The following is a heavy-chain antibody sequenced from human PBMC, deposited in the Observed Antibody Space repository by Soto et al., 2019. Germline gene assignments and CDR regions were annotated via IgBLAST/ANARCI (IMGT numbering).Heavy chain of an antibody. CDR2: MQPRDGRT. CDR1: GYSFSSLD. J-gene: IGHJ4*02. Sequence: QVQLMQSGAEVREPGASVKVSCKASGYSFSSLDINWVRQTTGQGLEWMGWMQPRDGRTGYAQKFQGRVTMTRDTSINTAYMELSSLTSDDTAFYYCARGVTAGVDYWGQGTLVTVSS. CDR3: ARGVTAGVDY. D-gene: IGHD1-26*01. V-gene: IGHV1-8*01.